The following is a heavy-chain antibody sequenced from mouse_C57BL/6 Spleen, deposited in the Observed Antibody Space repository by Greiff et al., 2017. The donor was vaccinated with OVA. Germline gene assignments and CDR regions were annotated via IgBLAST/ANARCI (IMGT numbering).Heavy chain of an antibody. CDR1: GFTFSDYG. J-gene: IGHJ1*03. CDR2: ISSGSSTI. CDR3: AMITTVVAKGWYFDV. Sequence: EVKLVESGGGLVKPGGSLKLSCAASGFTFSDYGMHWVRQAPEKGLEWVAYISSGSSTIYYADTVKGRFTISRDNAKNTLFLQMTSLRSEDTAMYYCAMITTVVAKGWYFDVWGTGTTVTVSS. D-gene: IGHD1-1*01. V-gene: IGHV5-17*01.